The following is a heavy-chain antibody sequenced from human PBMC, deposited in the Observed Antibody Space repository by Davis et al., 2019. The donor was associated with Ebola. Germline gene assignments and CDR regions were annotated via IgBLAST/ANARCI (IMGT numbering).Heavy chain of an antibody. CDR2: ISGSGGST. D-gene: IGHD3-16*02. CDR3: AKLRTMITFGGVIRGGPFDY. Sequence: GGSLRLSCAASGFTFSSYAMSWVRQAPGKGLEWVSAISGSGGSTYYADSVKGRFTISRDNSKNTLYLQMNSLRAEDTAVYYCAKLRTMITFGGVIRGGPFDYWGQGTLVTVSS. CDR1: GFTFSSYA. J-gene: IGHJ4*02. V-gene: IGHV3-23*01.